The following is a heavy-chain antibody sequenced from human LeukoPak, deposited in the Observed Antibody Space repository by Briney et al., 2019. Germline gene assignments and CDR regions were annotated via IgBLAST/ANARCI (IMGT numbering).Heavy chain of an antibody. CDR2: INHSGST. V-gene: IGHV4-34*01. J-gene: IGHJ4*02. D-gene: IGHD3-22*01. CDR1: GGSFSGYY. CDR3: ARGNGLRFDYYDSSPYYFDY. Sequence: SETLSLTCAVYGGSFSGYYWSWIRQPPGKGLEWIGEINHSGSTNYNPSLKSRVTISVDTSKNQFSLKLSPVTAADTAVYCCARGNGLRFDYYDSSPYYFDYWGQGTLVTVSS.